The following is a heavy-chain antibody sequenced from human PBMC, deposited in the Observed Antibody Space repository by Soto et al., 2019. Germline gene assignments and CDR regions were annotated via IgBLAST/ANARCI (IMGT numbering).Heavy chain of an antibody. CDR3: ARGELPNPIDY. D-gene: IGHD3-10*01. J-gene: IGHJ4*02. CDR2: INHSGST. V-gene: IGHV4-34*01. Sequence: SETLSLTCAVYGGSFSGYYWSWIRQPPGKGLEWIGEINHSGSTNYNPSLKSRVTISVDTSKNQFSLKLSSVTAADTAVYYCARGELPNPIDYWGQEPRVTFSS. CDR1: GGSFSGYY.